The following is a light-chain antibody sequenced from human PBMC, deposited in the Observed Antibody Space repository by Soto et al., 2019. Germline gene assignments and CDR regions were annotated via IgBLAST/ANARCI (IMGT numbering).Light chain of an antibody. CDR3: SSYASSTTSVV. V-gene: IGLV2-14*01. CDR1: SSDVSDFKF. J-gene: IGLJ2*01. Sequence: QSVLTQPASVSGSPGQSITISCTGSSSDVSDFKFVSWHQQHPGKAPKLMFYEVTNRPSGVSDRFAGSKSDNTASLTISGLQPEDEADYYCSSYASSTTSVVFGGGTKLTVL. CDR2: EVT.